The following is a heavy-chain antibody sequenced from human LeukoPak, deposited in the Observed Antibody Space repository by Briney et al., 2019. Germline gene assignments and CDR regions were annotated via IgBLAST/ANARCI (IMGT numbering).Heavy chain of an antibody. V-gene: IGHV3-30-3*01. J-gene: IGHJ4*02. CDR3: ARSFRTYYYDSSGYSGFDY. CDR1: GFTFSSYA. D-gene: IGHD3-22*01. CDR2: ISYDGSNK. Sequence: GGSLRLSCAASGFTFSSYAMHWFRQAPGKGLEWVAVISYDGSNKYYADSVKGRFTISRDNSKNTLYLQMNSLRAEDTAVYYCARSFRTYYYDSSGYSGFDYWGQGTLVTVSS.